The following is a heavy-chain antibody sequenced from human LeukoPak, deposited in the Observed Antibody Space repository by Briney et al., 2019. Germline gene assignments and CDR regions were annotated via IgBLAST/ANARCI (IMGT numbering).Heavy chain of an antibody. CDR1: GFTFSDYS. CDR3: ARGEGTRYCSSTSCYPYYYYYMDV. V-gene: IGHV3-30*03. Sequence: GGSLRLSCAASGFTFSDYSMNWVRQAPGKGLEWVAVISYDGSNKYYADSVKGRFTISRDNSKNTLYLQMNSLRAEDTAVYYCARGEGTRYCSSTSCYPYYYYYMDVWGKGTTVTVSS. CDR2: ISYDGSNK. D-gene: IGHD2-2*01. J-gene: IGHJ6*03.